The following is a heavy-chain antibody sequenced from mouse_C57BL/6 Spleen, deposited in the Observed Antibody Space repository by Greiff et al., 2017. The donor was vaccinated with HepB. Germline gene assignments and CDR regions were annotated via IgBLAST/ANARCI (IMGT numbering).Heavy chain of an antibody. CDR3: TREPYYYGSSPYAMDY. CDR2: ISSGGDYI. Sequence: EVNLVESGEGLVKPGGSLKLSCAASGFTFSSYAMSWVRQTPEKRLEWVAYISSGGDYIYYADTVKGRFTISRDNARNTLYLQMSSLKSEDTAMYYCTREPYYYGSSPYAMDYWGQGTSVTVSS. V-gene: IGHV5-9-1*02. CDR1: GFTFSSYA. D-gene: IGHD1-1*01. J-gene: IGHJ4*01.